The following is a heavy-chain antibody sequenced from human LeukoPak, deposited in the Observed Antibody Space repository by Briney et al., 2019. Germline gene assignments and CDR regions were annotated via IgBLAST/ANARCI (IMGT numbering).Heavy chain of an antibody. V-gene: IGHV3-23*01. CDR3: AKAPGGIVGY. Sequence: GGSLRLSCTGSGFTFGDYAISWVRQAPGKGLEWVSAINGGGGSTYYADSVKGRFTISRDNSKNTLYLQMNSLRAEDTAVYYCAKAPGGIVGYWGQGTLVTVSS. CDR1: GFTFGDYA. D-gene: IGHD3-16*01. CDR2: INGGGGST. J-gene: IGHJ4*02.